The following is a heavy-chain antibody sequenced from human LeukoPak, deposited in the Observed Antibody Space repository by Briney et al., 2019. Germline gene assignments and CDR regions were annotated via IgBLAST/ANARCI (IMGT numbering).Heavy chain of an antibody. CDR2: TYYRSKWSN. V-gene: IGHV6-1*01. Sequence: SQTLPLTCAISGDSVSSNSVGWHWIRQSPSRGLEWLGRTYYRSKWSNDYALSVKSRLTFNPDTSKNQFSLQLNSVTPDDTAVYYCARSYKYGYDFWGQGTLVTVSS. CDR1: GDSVSSNSVG. D-gene: IGHD5-24*01. CDR3: ARSYKYGYDF. J-gene: IGHJ4*02.